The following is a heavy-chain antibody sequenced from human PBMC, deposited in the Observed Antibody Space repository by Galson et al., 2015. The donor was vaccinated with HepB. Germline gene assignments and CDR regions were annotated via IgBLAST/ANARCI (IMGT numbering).Heavy chain of an antibody. CDR2: IKSETDGGTT. V-gene: IGHV3-15*07. CDR3: TTDRGIMYYGSGSYAAQAPNWYFDL. D-gene: IGHD3-10*01. Sequence: SLRLSCAASGFTFSNAWMNWVRQAPGKGLEWVGRIKSETDGGTTDYAAPVKGRFTISRDDSKNTLYLQMNSLKTEDTAVYYCTTDRGIMYYGSGSYAAQAPNWYFDLWGRGTWSLSPQ. J-gene: IGHJ2*01. CDR1: GFTFSNAW.